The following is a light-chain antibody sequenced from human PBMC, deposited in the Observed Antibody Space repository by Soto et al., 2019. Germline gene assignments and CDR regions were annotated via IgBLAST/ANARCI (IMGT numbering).Light chain of an antibody. CDR3: QQYNNWPLT. V-gene: IGKV3-20*01. J-gene: IGKJ4*01. Sequence: EIVLTQSPGPLSLSPVEIATLCCWASQSVTSSYLAWYQQKPGQAPRPLIYGASSRATGIPDRFSGSGSGTDFTLTISSLQSEDFAVYYCQQYNNWPLTFGGGTKVDIK. CDR2: GAS. CDR1: QSVTSSY.